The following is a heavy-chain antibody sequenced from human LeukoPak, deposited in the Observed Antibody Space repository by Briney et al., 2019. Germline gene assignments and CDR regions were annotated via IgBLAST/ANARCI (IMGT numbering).Heavy chain of an antibody. CDR2: ISAYNGNT. CDR3: ARISYSSGWYIHYYYGMDV. Sequence: ASVKVSCKASGYTFTSYGISWVRQAPGQGLEWMGWISAYNGNTNYAQKLQGRVTMTTDTFTSTAYMELRSLRSDDTAVYYCARISYSSGWYIHYYYGMDVWGQGTTVTVSS. D-gene: IGHD6-13*01. V-gene: IGHV1-18*01. J-gene: IGHJ6*02. CDR1: GYTFTSYG.